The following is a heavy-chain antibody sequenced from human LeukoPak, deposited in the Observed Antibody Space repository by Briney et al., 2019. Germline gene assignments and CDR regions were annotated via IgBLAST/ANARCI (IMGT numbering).Heavy chain of an antibody. D-gene: IGHD2-15*01. V-gene: IGHV5-10-1*01. CDR3: ARRGCSGGSCYRGGY. CDR2: IDPSDSYT. J-gene: IGHJ4*02. CDR1: GYSFTNYW. Sequence: GESLKISCKGSGYSFTNYWISWVRQVPGKGPEWMGRIDPSDSYTHYSPSFQGHVTISADKSISTAYLQWSSLKASDTAMYYCARRGCSGGSCYRGGYWGQGTLVTVAS.